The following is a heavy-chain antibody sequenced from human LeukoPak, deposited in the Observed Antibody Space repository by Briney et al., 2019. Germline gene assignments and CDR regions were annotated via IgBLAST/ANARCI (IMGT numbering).Heavy chain of an antibody. Sequence: NSSETLSLTCTVSGGSISSYYWSWIRQPPGKGLEWIGYIYYSGSTNYNPSLKSRVTISVDTSKNQFSLKLSSVTAADTAVYYCARNTAMVEFDYWGQGTLVTVSS. CDR2: IYYSGST. CDR3: ARNTAMVEFDY. D-gene: IGHD5-18*01. V-gene: IGHV4-59*01. J-gene: IGHJ4*02. CDR1: GGSISSYY.